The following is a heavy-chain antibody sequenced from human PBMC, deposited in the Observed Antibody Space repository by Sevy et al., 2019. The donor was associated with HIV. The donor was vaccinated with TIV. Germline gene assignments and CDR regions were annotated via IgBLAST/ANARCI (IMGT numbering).Heavy chain of an antibody. CDR2: ISSSSSYI. CDR3: ARDFLTYYDYVSGSYSY. V-gene: IGHV3-21*01. Sequence: GGSLRLSCAASGFTFSSYSMNWVRQAPGKGLEWVSSISSSSSYIYYADSVKGRFTISRDNAKNSLYLQMNSLRAEDTAVYYCARDFLTYYDYVSGSYSYWGQGTLVTVSS. D-gene: IGHD3-16*01. J-gene: IGHJ4*02. CDR1: GFTFSSYS.